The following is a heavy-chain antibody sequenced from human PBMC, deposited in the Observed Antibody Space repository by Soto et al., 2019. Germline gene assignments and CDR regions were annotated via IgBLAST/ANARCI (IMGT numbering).Heavy chain of an antibody. CDR1: GFTFSSFG. CDR3: AKGFYDSSGYYFDY. CDR2: ISYDGSNE. V-gene: IGHV3-30*18. D-gene: IGHD3-22*01. Sequence: PGGSLRLSCAASGFTFSSFGMHWVRQAPGKGLAWVAVISYDGSNEYHADSVKGRFTISRDNSKNTLYLQMNSLRAEDTAVYYCAKGFYDSSGYYFDYWGQGTLVTVSS. J-gene: IGHJ4*02.